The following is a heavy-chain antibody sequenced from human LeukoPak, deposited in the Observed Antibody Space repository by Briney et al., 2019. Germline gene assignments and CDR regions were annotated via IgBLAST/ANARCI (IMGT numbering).Heavy chain of an antibody. CDR2: ITNDGGIT. Sequence: GGSLRLSCVASVFTFSSYAMSWVRQPPGKGLEWVSGITNDGGITYYGDSVKGRFTISRDNSKNTLYLQMIRLTHKDTAIYYCAKDRGSGWPWGQGALVTVSS. V-gene: IGHV3-23*01. D-gene: IGHD6-19*01. CDR1: VFTFSSYA. J-gene: IGHJ4*02. CDR3: AKDRGSGWP.